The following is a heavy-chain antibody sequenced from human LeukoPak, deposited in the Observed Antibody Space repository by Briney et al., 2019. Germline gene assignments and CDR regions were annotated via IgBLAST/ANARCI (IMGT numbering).Heavy chain of an antibody. D-gene: IGHD4-17*01. V-gene: IGHV3-30-3*01. CDR3: ARGGSDYGPFDY. CDR2: ISYDGSNK. CDR1: GFTFSSYA. Sequence: GGSLRLSCAASGFTFSSYAMHWVRQAPGKGLEWVADISYDGSNKYYADSVKGRFTISRDISKNTLYLQMNSLRAEDTAVYYCARGGSDYGPFDYWGQGTLVTVSS. J-gene: IGHJ4*02.